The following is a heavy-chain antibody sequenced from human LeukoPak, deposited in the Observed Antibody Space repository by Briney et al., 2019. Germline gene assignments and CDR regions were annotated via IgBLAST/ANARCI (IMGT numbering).Heavy chain of an antibody. CDR1: GGSITNYY. CDR2: IHYRGST. V-gene: IGHV4-59*12. Sequence: SETLSLTCTVSGGSITNYYWTWIRQPPGRGLEWIGYIHYRGSTNYNPSLKRRVTISVDTSKNQFSLELSSVTAANTGVCYFARRLCSGGTDTFDIWGQGTRVTVSS. CDR3: ARRLCSGGTDTFDI. J-gene: IGHJ3*02. D-gene: IGHD3-10*01.